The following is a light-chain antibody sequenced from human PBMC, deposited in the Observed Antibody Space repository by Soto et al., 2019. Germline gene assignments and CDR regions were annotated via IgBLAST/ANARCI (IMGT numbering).Light chain of an antibody. V-gene: IGKV1-5*03. CDR2: KAS. J-gene: IGKJ1*01. CDR1: QTISSW. Sequence: DIQMTQSPSTLSGSVGDRVTITCPASQTISSWLAWYQQKPGKAPKLMIYKASTLKSGVPSRFIGSGSGTECTLTISSLQPDDVATYYCQHYNSYSEAFGQGTKVDIK. CDR3: QHYNSYSEA.